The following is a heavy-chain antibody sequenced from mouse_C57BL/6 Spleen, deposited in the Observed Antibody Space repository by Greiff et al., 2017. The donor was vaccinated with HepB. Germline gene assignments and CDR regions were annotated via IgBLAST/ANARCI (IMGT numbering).Heavy chain of an antibody. CDR3: ARYGGNYFDY. CDR2: IHPNSGST. V-gene: IGHV1-64*01. CDR1: GYTFTSYW. D-gene: IGHD1-1*02. J-gene: IGHJ2*01. Sequence: VQLQQPGAELVKPGASVKLSCKASGYTFTSYWMHWVKQRPGQGLEWIGMIHPNSGSTNYNEKFKGKATLTVDKSSSTAYMQLSSLTSEDSAVYYCARYGGNYFDYWGQGTTLTVSS.